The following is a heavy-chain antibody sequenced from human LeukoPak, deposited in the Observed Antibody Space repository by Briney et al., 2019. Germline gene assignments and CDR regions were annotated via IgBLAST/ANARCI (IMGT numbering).Heavy chain of an antibody. CDR3: ARAPSDIGGYYPEYFRH. D-gene: IGHD3-22*01. J-gene: IGHJ1*01. Sequence: GGSLRLSCAASGFTVSSYWMHWVRQAPGKGLVWVSRIKSDGSTNYADSVKGRFTISRDNAKNKVSLQMNSLRAEDTGVYYCARAPSDIGGYYPEYFRHWGQGTLVTVSS. CDR2: IKSDGST. CDR1: GFTVSSYW. V-gene: IGHV3-74*01.